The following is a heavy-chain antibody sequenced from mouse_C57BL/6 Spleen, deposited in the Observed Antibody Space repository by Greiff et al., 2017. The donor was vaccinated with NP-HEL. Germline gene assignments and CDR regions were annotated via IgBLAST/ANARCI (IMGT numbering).Heavy chain of an antibody. CDR1: GYAFSSSW. Sequence: VQLQQSGPELVKPGASVKISCKASGYAFSSSWMNWVKQRPGKGLEWIGRIYPGDGDTNYNGKFKGKATLTADKSSSTAYMQLSSLTSEDSAVYFCARAIYYDSSMDYWGQGTSVTVSS. D-gene: IGHD2-4*01. CDR2: IYPGDGDT. CDR3: ARAIYYDSSMDY. J-gene: IGHJ4*01. V-gene: IGHV1-82*01.